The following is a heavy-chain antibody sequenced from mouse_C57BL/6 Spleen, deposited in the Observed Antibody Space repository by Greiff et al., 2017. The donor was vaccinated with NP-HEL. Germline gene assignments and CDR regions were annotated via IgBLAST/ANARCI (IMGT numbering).Heavy chain of an antibody. Sequence: QVQLQQPGAELVRPGSSVKLSCKASGYTFTSYWMDWVKQRPGQGLEWIGNIYPSDSETHYNQKFKDKATLTVDKSSSTAYMQLSSLTSEDSAVYYCARRGGNYVPDYWGQGTTLTVSS. CDR2: IYPSDSET. CDR3: ARRGGNYVPDY. D-gene: IGHD2-1*01. V-gene: IGHV1-61*01. CDR1: GYTFTSYW. J-gene: IGHJ2*01.